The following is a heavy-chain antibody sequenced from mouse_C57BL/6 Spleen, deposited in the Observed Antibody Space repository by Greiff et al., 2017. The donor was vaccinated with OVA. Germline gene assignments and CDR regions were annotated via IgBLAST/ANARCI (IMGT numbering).Heavy chain of an antibody. V-gene: IGHV1-59*01. J-gene: IGHJ2*01. CDR2: IDPSDSYT. CDR3: ASYYYGSSYYFDY. CDR1: GYTFTSYW. Sequence: QVQLQQPGAELVRPGTSVTLSCKASGYTFTSYWMHWVKQRPGQGLEWIGVIDPSDSYTNYNQKFKGKATLTVDTSSSTAYMQLSSLTSEDSAVYYCASYYYGSSYYFDYWGQGTTLTVSS. D-gene: IGHD1-1*01.